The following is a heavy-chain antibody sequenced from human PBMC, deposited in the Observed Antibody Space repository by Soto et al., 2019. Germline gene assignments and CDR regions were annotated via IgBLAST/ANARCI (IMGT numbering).Heavy chain of an antibody. CDR3: ARPLDYCSGGSCYPKNWFDP. Sequence: LSLTCTVSGGSISSSSYYWGWIRQPPGKGLEWIGSIYYSGSTYYNPSLKSRVTISVDTSKNQFSLKLSSVTAADTAVYYFARPLDYCSGGSCYPKNWFDPRGQGTLVTVSS. D-gene: IGHD2-15*01. CDR2: IYYSGST. J-gene: IGHJ5*02. V-gene: IGHV4-39*01. CDR1: GGSISSSSYY.